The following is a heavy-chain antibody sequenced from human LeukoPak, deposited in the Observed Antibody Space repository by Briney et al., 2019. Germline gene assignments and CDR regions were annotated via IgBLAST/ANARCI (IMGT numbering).Heavy chain of an antibody. CDR2: IYPGDSNT. D-gene: IGHD2-21*02. CDR3: ARQPLVRDCGGDCEFDY. J-gene: IGHJ4*02. V-gene: IGHV5-51*01. Sequence: GESLKISCKASGYILSNYWIGWVRQMPGKGLEWMGIIYPGDSNTRYSPSFQGQVTISADKSISTAFLQWTSLKASDTAIYYCARQPLVRDCGGDCEFDYWGQGTLVSVSS. CDR1: GYILSNYW.